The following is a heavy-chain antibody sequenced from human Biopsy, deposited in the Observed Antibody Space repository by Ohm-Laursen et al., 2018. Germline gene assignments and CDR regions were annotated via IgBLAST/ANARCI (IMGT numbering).Heavy chain of an antibody. CDR3: ARGPLGPLLEWLLFQTSIDV. V-gene: IGHV1-2*07. CDR2: VNPNNGDK. D-gene: IGHD3-3*01. Sequence: GASVKVSCKASGYTFIDYYIHWVRQAPGQGLEWMGWVNPNNGDKKFAPDFQGRLTMTRDKSISTAYMELIRLRSDDTAVYYCARGPLGPLLEWLLFQTSIDVWGQGTTVTVSS. J-gene: IGHJ6*02. CDR1: GYTFIDYY.